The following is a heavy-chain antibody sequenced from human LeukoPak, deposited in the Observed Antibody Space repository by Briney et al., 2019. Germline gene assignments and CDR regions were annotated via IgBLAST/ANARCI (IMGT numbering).Heavy chain of an antibody. D-gene: IGHD3-10*01. V-gene: IGHV4-34*01. Sequence: SETLSLTCAVYGGSFSGYYWSWIRQPPGKGLEWIGEINHSGSTNYNPSLKSRVTISVDTSKNQFSLKLSSVTAADTAVYYCARTTMVRGNWFDPWGQGTLVTVSS. CDR3: ARTTMVRGNWFDP. CDR1: GGSFSGYY. J-gene: IGHJ5*02. CDR2: INHSGST.